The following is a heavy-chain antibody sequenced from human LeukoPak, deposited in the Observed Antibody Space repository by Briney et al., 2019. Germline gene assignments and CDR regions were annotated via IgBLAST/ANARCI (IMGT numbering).Heavy chain of an antibody. CDR3: ARGIIEYYDFWSGYYSPGYFDC. D-gene: IGHD3-3*01. CDR1: GFTFSTTA. V-gene: IGHV3-23*01. CDR2: ISGSGDNT. J-gene: IGHJ4*02. Sequence: GGSLRLSCAASGFTFSTTAMGWVRQAPGKGLEWLSVISGSGDNTVMSGSVENTYYADSVKGRFTISRDNSKNTLYLQMNSLRAEDTAVYYCARGIIEYYDFWSGYYSPGYFDCWGQGTLVTVSS.